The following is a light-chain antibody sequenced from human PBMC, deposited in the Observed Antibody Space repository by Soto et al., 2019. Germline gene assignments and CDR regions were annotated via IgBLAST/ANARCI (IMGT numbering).Light chain of an antibody. CDR1: SSDVGGYNY. V-gene: IGLV2-14*01. Sequence: QSVLTQPASVSGSPGQSITISCTGTSSDVGGYNYVSWYQQHPSKAPKLIIYELINRPSGVSNRFSGSKSGNTASLTISGLQAEDEADYYCNSYTSKSTGVFGTGTKLTVL. CDR2: ELI. CDR3: NSYTSKSTGV. J-gene: IGLJ1*01.